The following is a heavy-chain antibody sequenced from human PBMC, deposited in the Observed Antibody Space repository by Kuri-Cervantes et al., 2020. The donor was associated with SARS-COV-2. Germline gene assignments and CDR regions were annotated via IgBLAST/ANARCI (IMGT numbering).Heavy chain of an antibody. CDR1: GGSFSDYA. CDR2: INHGGST. Sequence: ESLKISCAVYGGSFSDYAWTWIRQTPEKGLEWIGQINHGGSTSYNPSLKSRVTISVDTSKKQFSLKLTSVTVADTAVYYCARGSPGHWGQGTLVTVSS. J-gene: IGHJ4*02. V-gene: IGHV4-34*01. CDR3: ARGSPGH.